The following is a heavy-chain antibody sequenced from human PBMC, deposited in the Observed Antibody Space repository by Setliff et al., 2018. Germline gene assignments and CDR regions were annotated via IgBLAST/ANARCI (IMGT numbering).Heavy chain of an antibody. V-gene: IGHV3-7*01. J-gene: IGHJ4*02. Sequence: GGSLRLSCAASGFTFSRYWMSWVRQAPGKGLEWVANIKQDGSEKYYVDSVKGRFTISRDNAKNSLYLQMNSLRAEDTAVYYCARDMYGDYPFDYWGQGTLVTVSS. CDR1: GFTFSRYW. CDR2: IKQDGSEK. D-gene: IGHD4-17*01. CDR3: ARDMYGDYPFDY.